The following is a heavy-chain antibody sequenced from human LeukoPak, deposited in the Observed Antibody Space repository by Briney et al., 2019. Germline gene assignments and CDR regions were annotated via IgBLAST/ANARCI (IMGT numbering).Heavy chain of an antibody. CDR1: GFTFSNYW. D-gene: IGHD3-3*01. CDR3: ARALYDFWSGYYIANYMDV. Sequence: GGSLRLSCTASGFTFSNYWMHWVRQAPGKGLVWVSRINTGGSSTSYADSVKGRLTISRDNAKNTLFLQMNRLRAEDTAVYYCARALYDFWSGYYIANYMDVWGKGTPVTVSS. V-gene: IGHV3-74*01. J-gene: IGHJ6*03. CDR2: INTGGSST.